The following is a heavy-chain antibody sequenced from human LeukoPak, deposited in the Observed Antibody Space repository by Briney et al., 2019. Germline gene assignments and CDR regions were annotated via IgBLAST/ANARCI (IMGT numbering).Heavy chain of an antibody. CDR3: ARDFAFSYP. CDR2: ISTSATYV. V-gene: IGHV3-21*01. J-gene: IGHJ5*02. Sequence: GGSLRLSCAVSGFTFSDYFKHWVRQAPGKGPEWVSSISTSATYVHYEDSVKGRFTISRDNAKNSLYLQMDSLRVEDTAVYYCARDFAFSYPWGQGTLVTVSS. CDR1: GFTFSDYF.